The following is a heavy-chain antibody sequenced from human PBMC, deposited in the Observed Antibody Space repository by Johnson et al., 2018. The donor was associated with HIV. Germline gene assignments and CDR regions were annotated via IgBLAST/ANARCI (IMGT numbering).Heavy chain of an antibody. D-gene: IGHD2-21*01. Sequence: VQLVESGGDLVQPGGSLRLSCAASGFAFRTYWLVWVRQVPGKRPVWVARLYNDGRRTTYADSVRGRFTLSRDNAKYTVDLQMNSLRVEDTAVYYCAKVDCGGDTCAGYDPFDLWGQGTLVTVSS. CDR2: LYNDGRRT. J-gene: IGHJ3*01. CDR3: AKVDCGGDTCAGYDPFDL. CDR1: GFAFRTYW. V-gene: IGHV3-74*03.